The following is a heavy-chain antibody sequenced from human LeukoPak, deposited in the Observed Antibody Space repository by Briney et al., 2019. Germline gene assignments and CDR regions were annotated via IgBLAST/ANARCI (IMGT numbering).Heavy chain of an antibody. CDR3: AKDRDHDQYYFDY. J-gene: IGHJ4*02. CDR1: EFTFSSYA. Sequence: PGGSLRLSCAASEFTFSSYAMGWVRQAPGQGLEWVSAISGSGGSTYYADSVEGRFTISRDNSKNTLYLHMSSLRAEDTAVYYCAKDRDHDQYYFDYWGQGTLVTVSS. CDR2: ISGSGGST. V-gene: IGHV3-23*01.